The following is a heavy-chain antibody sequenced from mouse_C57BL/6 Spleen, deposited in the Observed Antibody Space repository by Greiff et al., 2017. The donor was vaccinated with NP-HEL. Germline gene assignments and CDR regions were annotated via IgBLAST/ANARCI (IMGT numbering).Heavy chain of an antibody. V-gene: IGHV14-4*01. Sequence: EVQLQQSGAELVRPGASVKLSCTASGFNIKDDYMHWVKQRPEQGLEWIGWIDPENGDTEYASKFQGKATITADTSSNTAYLQLSSLTSEDTAVYYCTFTSAMDYWGQGTSVTVSS. CDR2: IDPENGDT. D-gene: IGHD1-1*01. CDR3: TFTSAMDY. J-gene: IGHJ4*01. CDR1: GFNIKDDY.